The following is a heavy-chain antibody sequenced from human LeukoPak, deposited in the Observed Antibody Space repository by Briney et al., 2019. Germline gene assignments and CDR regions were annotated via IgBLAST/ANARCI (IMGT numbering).Heavy chain of an antibody. CDR3: AKHVRTSVWFFDF. J-gene: IGHJ4*02. CDR2: ISGSGLRT. CDR1: GFTFSTYS. D-gene: IGHD6-19*01. Sequence: GGSLRLSCAASGFTFSTYSMNWVRQAPGKGLEWVSLISGSGLRTDYADSVKGRFTISRDNSKDTLYLQMNSLKAEDTAVYYCAKHVRTSVWFFDFWGQGTLVTVSS. V-gene: IGHV3-23*01.